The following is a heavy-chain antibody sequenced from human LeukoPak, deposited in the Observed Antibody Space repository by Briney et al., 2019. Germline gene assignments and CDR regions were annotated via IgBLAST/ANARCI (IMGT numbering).Heavy chain of an antibody. CDR2: IYTSGST. V-gene: IGHV4-4*07. Sequence: PSETLSLTCTVSGASISSYYWSWVRQPAGEGLEWIGRIYTSGSTNYKPSLKSRVTMSVDTSKNQFSLKLTSVTAADTAVYYCARDGVENSSWYPLHSWGPGTLVTVSS. CDR3: ARDGVENSSWYPLHS. D-gene: IGHD6-13*01. J-gene: IGHJ4*02. CDR1: GASISSYY.